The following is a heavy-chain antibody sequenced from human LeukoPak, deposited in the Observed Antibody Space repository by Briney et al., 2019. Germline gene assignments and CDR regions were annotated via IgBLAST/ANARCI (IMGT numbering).Heavy chain of an antibody. Sequence: VASVKVSCKASGGTFSSYAISWVRQAPGQGLEWMGGIIPIFGTANYAQKFQGRVTITTDESTSTAYMELSSLRSEDTAVYYCARMQDGGNNALHSYFDYWGQGTLVTVSS. J-gene: IGHJ4*02. V-gene: IGHV1-69*05. D-gene: IGHD4-23*01. CDR3: ARMQDGGNNALHSYFDY. CDR1: GGTFSSYA. CDR2: IIPIFGTA.